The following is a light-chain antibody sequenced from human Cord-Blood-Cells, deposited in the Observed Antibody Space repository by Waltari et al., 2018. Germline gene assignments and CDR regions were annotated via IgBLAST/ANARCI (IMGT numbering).Light chain of an antibody. V-gene: IGLV2-14*01. Sequence: QSALTQPASVSGSPGQSITISCTGTSSDVGGYNYASWYQQHPGKAPKLMIYDVSKRPSGVSHRFSGSKSGTTASLTISGLQAEDEAEYYCSSYTSSSTWVFGGGTKLTVL. CDR2: DVS. CDR1: SSDVGGYNY. J-gene: IGLJ3*02. CDR3: SSYTSSSTWV.